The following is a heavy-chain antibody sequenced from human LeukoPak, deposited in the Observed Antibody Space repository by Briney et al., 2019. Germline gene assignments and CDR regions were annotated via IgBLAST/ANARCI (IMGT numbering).Heavy chain of an antibody. CDR3: ARVSFGPPYYYYMDV. V-gene: IGHV1-69*13. D-gene: IGHD3-10*01. J-gene: IGHJ6*03. CDR1: GGTFSSYA. Sequence: SVKVSCKASGGTFSSYAISWVRQAPGQGLEWMGGIIPIFGTANYAQKFQGRVTITADESTSTAYMELSSLRSEDTAVYYCARVSFGPPYYYYMDVWGEGTTVTISS. CDR2: IIPIFGTA.